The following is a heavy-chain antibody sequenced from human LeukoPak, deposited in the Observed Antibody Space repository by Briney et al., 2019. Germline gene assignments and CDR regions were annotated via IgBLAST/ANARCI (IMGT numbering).Heavy chain of an antibody. CDR1: GFTFTDTY. V-gene: IGHV3-11*01. Sequence: GGSLRLSCAVSGFTFTDTYMTWIRQAPGKGLESLSYISPSGTDISYADSVKGRFTISRDNAKNSLYLQMNSLRAEDTAVYYCARDRLFYGSGSYYNSAYYYYYYMDVWGKGTTVTVSS. J-gene: IGHJ6*03. CDR2: ISPSGTDI. CDR3: ARDRLFYGSGSYYNSAYYYYYYMDV. D-gene: IGHD3-10*01.